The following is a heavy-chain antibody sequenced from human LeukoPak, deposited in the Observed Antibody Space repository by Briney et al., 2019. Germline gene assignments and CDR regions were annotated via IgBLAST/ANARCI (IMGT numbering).Heavy chain of an antibody. V-gene: IGHV4-39*01. CDR3: ARHDCGGDCYSGEIDY. D-gene: IGHD2-21*02. J-gene: IGHJ4*02. CDR2: IYYSGST. CDR1: GGSISSSSYY. Sequence: SETLSLTCTVSGGSISSSSYYWGWTRQPPGKGLEWIGSIYYSGSTYYNPSLKSRVTISVDTSKNQFSLKLSSVTAADTAVYYCARHDCGGDCYSGEIDYWGQGTLVTVSS.